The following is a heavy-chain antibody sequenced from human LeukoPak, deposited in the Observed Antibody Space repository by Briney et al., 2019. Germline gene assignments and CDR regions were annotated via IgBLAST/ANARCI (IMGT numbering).Heavy chain of an antibody. CDR1: GYTFTGHY. CDR3: ARVSSLVTIFGVVIISPSDY. V-gene: IGHV1-2*02. D-gene: IGHD3-3*01. CDR2: INPNSGGT. Sequence: ASVKVSCKASGYTFTGHYMHWVRQAPGQGLEWMGWINPNSGGTNYAQKFQGRVTMTRDTSISTAYMELSRLRSDDTAVYYCARVSSLVTIFGVVIISPSDYWGQGTLVTVSS. J-gene: IGHJ4*02.